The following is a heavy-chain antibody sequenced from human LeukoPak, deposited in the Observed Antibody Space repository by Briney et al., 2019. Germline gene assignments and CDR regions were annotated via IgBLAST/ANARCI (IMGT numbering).Heavy chain of an antibody. D-gene: IGHD5-18*01. Sequence: GGSLRLSCAASGFTFSDYYMSWIRQAPGKGLEWVSYISSSGSTIYYADSVRGRFTISRDNAKNSLYLQMNNLRVEDTAVYYCARDQPIGYNYGYPFDNWGQGTLVTVSS. CDR2: ISSSGSTI. V-gene: IGHV3-11*04. CDR1: GFTFSDYY. J-gene: IGHJ4*02. CDR3: ARDQPIGYNYGYPFDN.